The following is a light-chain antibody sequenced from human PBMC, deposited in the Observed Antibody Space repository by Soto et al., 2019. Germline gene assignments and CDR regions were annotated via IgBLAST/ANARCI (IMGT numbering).Light chain of an antibody. Sequence: IQLTQSPSSLSASVGDRVTITCRASQGINSALAWYQQRLGKAPKLLIYDASTLQGGVPSRFSRSESGANFNLTLTRPQAEKVATLFLPQVSSSLPFTFRPGTKVDLK. CDR1: QGINSA. CDR2: DAS. J-gene: IGKJ3*01. CDR3: PQVSSSLPFT. V-gene: IGKV1-13*02.